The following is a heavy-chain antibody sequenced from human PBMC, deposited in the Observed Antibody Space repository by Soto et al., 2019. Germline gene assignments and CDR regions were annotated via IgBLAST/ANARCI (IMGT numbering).Heavy chain of an antibody. D-gene: IGHD1-7*01. Sequence: SVKVSCKASGGTFSGYAISWVRQAPGQGLEWMGGIIPIFCTVNYAQKFQGRVTITADESTSTAYMELSSLRNEDTAVYYCATSKIDITGTTCFDYRGQGTLVTVS. V-gene: IGHV1-69*13. CDR2: IIPIFCTV. CDR3: ATSKIDITGTTCFDY. CDR1: GGTFSGYA. J-gene: IGHJ4*02.